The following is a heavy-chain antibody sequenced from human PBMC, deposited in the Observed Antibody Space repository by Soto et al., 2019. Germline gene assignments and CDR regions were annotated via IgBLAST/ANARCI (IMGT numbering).Heavy chain of an antibody. Sequence: QVHLVQSGAEVRKPGASVKVSCKASGYTFTSYESNWVRQATGQGLEWMGWMNPNSGNTAYAQKFQGRVTMTRNTSISTAHMELSSLRSEDTAVYYCARERTRGFDPWGQETLVTVSS. CDR1: GYTFTSYE. J-gene: IGHJ5*02. V-gene: IGHV1-8*01. CDR2: MNPNSGNT. CDR3: ARERTRGFDP.